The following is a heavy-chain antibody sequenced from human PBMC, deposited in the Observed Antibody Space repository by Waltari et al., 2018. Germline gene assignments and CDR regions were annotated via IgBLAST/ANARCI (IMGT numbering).Heavy chain of an antibody. J-gene: IGHJ4*02. V-gene: IGHV3-23*01. CDR2: ITNGGGGA. Sequence: EVQLLESGGGLVQPGGSLRLSCAASGFTFRMFAMGWVRQAPGEGLGWVSSITNGGGGAYYADFVKGRFTISRDNSKNTLSLQMNSLSADDTAVYYCAKVGSSSPAYDYWGQGTQVTVSS. CDR3: AKVGSSSPAYDY. CDR1: GFTFRMFA. D-gene: IGHD6-6*01.